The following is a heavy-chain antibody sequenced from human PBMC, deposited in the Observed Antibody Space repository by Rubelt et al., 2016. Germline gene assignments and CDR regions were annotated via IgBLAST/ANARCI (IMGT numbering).Heavy chain of an antibody. Sequence: QVQLVESGGGVVQPGRSLRLSCAASGFPFSIYAMHWVRQAPRTGLEWVAVISYDGSNKYYADSVKGRFTISRDNSKNTLYLQMNSLRAEDTAVYYCAREITPADLDWGQGTLVTVSS. D-gene: IGHD2-2*01. CDR1: GFPFSIYA. CDR3: AREITPADLD. J-gene: IGHJ4*02. V-gene: IGHV3-30*04. CDR2: ISYDGSNK.